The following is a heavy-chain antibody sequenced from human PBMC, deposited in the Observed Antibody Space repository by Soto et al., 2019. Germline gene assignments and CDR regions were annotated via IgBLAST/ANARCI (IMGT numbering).Heavy chain of an antibody. Sequence: QVQLVQSGAEVKKPGASVKVSCKASGYTFTSYGISWVRQAPGQGLEWMGWLSAYNGNTNYAQKLQGRVTIATDTTKSKDHMELRSLRSDDTAVYYFARDLVRATVTNTNGYYYGMDVWGQWTTVTVSS. CDR2: LSAYNGNT. J-gene: IGHJ6*02. V-gene: IGHV1-18*01. CDR1: GYTFTSYG. CDR3: ARDLVRATVTNTNGYYYGMDV. D-gene: IGHD4-17*01.